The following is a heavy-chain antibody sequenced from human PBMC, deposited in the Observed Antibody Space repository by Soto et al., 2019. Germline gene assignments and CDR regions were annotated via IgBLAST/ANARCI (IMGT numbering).Heavy chain of an antibody. CDR1: GYTFTSYG. D-gene: IGHD1-1*01. CDR3: ARPLFKFNSYYMDV. CDR2: ISAYNGNT. Sequence: ASVKVSCKASGYTFTSYGISWVRQAPGQGLEWMGWISAYNGNTNYAQKLQGRVTMTTDTSTSTAYMELRSLRSDDTAVYYCARPLFKFNSYYMDVWGKGTTVTVSS. V-gene: IGHV1-18*01. J-gene: IGHJ6*03.